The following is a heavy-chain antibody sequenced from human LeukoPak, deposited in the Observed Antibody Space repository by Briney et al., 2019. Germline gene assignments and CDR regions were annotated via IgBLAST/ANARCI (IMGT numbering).Heavy chain of an antibody. J-gene: IGHJ4*02. D-gene: IGHD3-10*01. CDR3: ARDSTFGELPH. CDR2: INPKSGGA. Sequence: ASVKVSCKASGYTFTGYYMYWVRHAPGPGLESMGWINPKSGGANYAQKFQGRVTMTRDTSISTAFMELSRLRSDDTAVYYCARDSTFGELPHWGQGTLVTVSS. V-gene: IGHV1-2*02. CDR1: GYTFTGYY.